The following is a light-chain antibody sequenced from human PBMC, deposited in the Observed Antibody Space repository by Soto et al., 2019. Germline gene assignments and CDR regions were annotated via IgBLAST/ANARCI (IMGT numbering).Light chain of an antibody. J-gene: IGKJ2*01. Sequence: DTQMTQSPSTLSASVGDRVTITCRASQSISSWLAWYQQKPGKAPKLLIYDASSLGSGVPSRFSGSGSGTEFTLTISSLQPDDFATYYCQQYNSYLMYTFGQGTKLEIK. V-gene: IGKV1-5*01. CDR1: QSISSW. CDR2: DAS. CDR3: QQYNSYLMYT.